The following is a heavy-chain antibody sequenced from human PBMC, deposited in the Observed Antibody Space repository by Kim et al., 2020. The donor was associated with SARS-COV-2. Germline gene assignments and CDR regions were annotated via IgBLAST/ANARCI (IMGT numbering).Heavy chain of an antibody. J-gene: IGHJ4*02. CDR1: GYDFTDYW. CDR2: IYPGDSDT. CDR3: ARAPRGTLAPYYFDF. D-gene: IGHD3-16*01. V-gene: IGHV5-51*01. Sequence: GESLKISCKGSGYDFTDYWIGWVRQMPGKGLEWMGIIYPGDSDTKYSPSFQGQVTISADDSITTAYVQWSSLRASDTAIYYCARAPRGTLAPYYFDFCVQ.